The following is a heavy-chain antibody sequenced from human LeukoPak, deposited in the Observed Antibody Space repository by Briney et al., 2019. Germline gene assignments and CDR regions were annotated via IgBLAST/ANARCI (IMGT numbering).Heavy chain of an antibody. CDR2: ISGSGGST. D-gene: IGHD6-6*01. J-gene: IGHJ5*02. V-gene: IGHV3-23*01. CDR3: AKDNKAARPTYNWFDP. CDR1: GFTFSSYA. Sequence: QPGGSLRLSCAASGFTFSSYAMSWVRQAPGKGLEWVSAISGSGGSTYYADSVKGRFTISRDNSKNTLYLQMNSLRAEDTAVYYCAKDNKAARPTYNWFDPWGQGTLVTVSS.